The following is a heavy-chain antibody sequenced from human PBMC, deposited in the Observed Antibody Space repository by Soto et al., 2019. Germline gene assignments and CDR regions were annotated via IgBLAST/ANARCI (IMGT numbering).Heavy chain of an antibody. Sequence: PGGSLRLSCAASVFTFSSYGMHWVRQAPGKGLEWVAVIWYDGSNKYYADSVKGRFTISRDNSKNTLYLQMNSLRAEDTAVYYCARDPNVLRYFDWSWDYYYGMDVWGQGTTVTVSS. V-gene: IGHV3-33*01. CDR1: VFTFSSYG. D-gene: IGHD3-9*01. CDR3: ARDPNVLRYFDWSWDYYYGMDV. CDR2: IWYDGSNK. J-gene: IGHJ6*02.